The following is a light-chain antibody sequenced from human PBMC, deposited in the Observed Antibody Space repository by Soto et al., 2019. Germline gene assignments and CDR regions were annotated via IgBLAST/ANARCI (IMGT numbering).Light chain of an antibody. CDR3: QRSNSWPRT. Sequence: DIQMTQSPYTLSASLGDRVTITCRASQSISIWLAWYQQKPGKAPKLLIYKTSSLESGVPSRFSGSGSGTEFTLTICSLQPDDFATYYCQRSNSWPRTFGLGTK. CDR1: QSISIW. J-gene: IGKJ1*01. V-gene: IGKV1-5*03. CDR2: KTS.